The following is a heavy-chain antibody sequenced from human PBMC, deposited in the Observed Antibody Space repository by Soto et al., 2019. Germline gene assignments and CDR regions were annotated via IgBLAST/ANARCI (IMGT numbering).Heavy chain of an antibody. V-gene: IGHV5-51*01. CDR1: GYSFTSFW. CDR3: ARRLSPLDPYHFDY. CDR2: IYPGDFDT. J-gene: IGHJ4*02. Sequence: LKISCKGSGYSFTSFWIAWVRQMPGKGLEWMGIIYPGDFDTRYSPSFQGQVTISADKSINTAYLQWSSLKASDTAMYYCARRLSPLDPYHFDYWGQGTLVTVSS.